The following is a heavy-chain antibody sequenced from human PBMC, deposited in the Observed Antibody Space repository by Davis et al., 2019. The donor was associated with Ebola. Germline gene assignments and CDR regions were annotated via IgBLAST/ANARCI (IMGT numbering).Heavy chain of an antibody. Sequence: GESLKISCRSSEYSFTSYWIGWVRQMPGKGLEWMGIIYPGDSNTRYSPSFQGQVTISADKSISTAYLQWSSLEASDTAMYFCARRVRYGDPGMDVWGQGTTVTVSS. J-gene: IGHJ6*02. CDR2: IYPGDSNT. CDR1: EYSFTSYW. V-gene: IGHV5-51*01. D-gene: IGHD5-18*01. CDR3: ARRVRYGDPGMDV.